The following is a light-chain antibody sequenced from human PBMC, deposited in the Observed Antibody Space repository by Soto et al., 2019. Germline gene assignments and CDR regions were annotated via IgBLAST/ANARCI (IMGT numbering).Light chain of an antibody. V-gene: IGKV3-15*01. CDR2: GAS. J-gene: IGKJ2*01. CDR1: QSVSSN. Sequence: EIVMTQSPGTLSVSPGERATLSCRASQSVSSNLAWYQQKPGQAPRLLIYGASTRATGIPARFSGSGSETDFTLTISSLQSEDFAVYYCQQYYDWPLTFGQGTKLEI. CDR3: QQYYDWPLT.